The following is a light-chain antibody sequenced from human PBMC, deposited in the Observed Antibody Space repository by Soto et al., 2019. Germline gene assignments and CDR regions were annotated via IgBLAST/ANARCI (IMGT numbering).Light chain of an antibody. J-gene: IGKJ5*01. CDR3: HPDTARRPIS. Sequence: RRQSPATLSVSPGDSATLSCRASQSVSSKLVWYQHKPGQAPRILIYDTSTRAAGIPARFTGSGSGTDFTLTISILPSADFAVCYCHPDTARRPISFGQGTRPEI. V-gene: IGKV3-15*01. CDR2: DTS. CDR1: QSVSSK.